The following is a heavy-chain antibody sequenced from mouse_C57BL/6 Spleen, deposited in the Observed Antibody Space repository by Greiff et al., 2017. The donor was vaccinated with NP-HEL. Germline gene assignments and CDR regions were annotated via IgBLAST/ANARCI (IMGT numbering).Heavy chain of an antibody. J-gene: IGHJ3*01. Sequence: VQLQQSGAELVKPGASVKISCKASGYTFTDYYINWVKQRPGQGLEWIGKIGPGSGSTYYNEKFKGKATLTADKSSSTAYLQLSSLTSEDSAVYFCAGRIYYGNFFAYWGQGTLVTVSA. CDR1: GYTFTDYY. D-gene: IGHD2-1*01. V-gene: IGHV1-77*01. CDR2: IGPGSGST. CDR3: AGRIYYGNFFAY.